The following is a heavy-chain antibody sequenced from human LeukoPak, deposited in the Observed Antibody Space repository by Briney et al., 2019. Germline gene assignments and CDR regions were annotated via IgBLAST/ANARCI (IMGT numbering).Heavy chain of an antibody. J-gene: IGHJ4*02. CDR2: ISGSGGST. D-gene: IGHD5-12*01. CDR3: ARDQGGYDLFDY. CDR1: GFTFSSYA. V-gene: IGHV3-23*01. Sequence: GGSLRLSCAASGFTFSSYAMSWVRQAPGKGLEWVSAISGSGGSTYYADSVKGRFTISRDNSKNTLYLQMGSLRAEDMAVYYCARDQGGYDLFDYWGQGTLVTVSS.